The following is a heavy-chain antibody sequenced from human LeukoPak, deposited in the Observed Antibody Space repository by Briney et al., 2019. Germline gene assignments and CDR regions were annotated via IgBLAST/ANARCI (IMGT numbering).Heavy chain of an antibody. J-gene: IGHJ1*01. CDR2: INHSGST. CDR1: GGSFSGYY. Sequence: SETLSLTCAVYGGSFSGYYWSWIRQPPGKGLEWIGEINHSGSTNYNPYSKSRGSISVENSTNKFPLKLSSVTAADTAVYYCARVLRHRSSSWRPTYEFCQHWGQGTLVTVSS. D-gene: IGHD6-13*01. CDR3: ARVLRHRSSSWRPTYEFCQH. V-gene: IGHV4-34*01.